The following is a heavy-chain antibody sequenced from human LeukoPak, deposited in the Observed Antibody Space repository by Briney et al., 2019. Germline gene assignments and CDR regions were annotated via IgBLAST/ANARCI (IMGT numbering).Heavy chain of an antibody. CDR2: ISGSAATT. V-gene: IGHV3-23*01. D-gene: IGHD3-10*01. CDR1: GFTLSNYE. CDR3: AKSVGIIRRGAFDI. J-gene: IGHJ3*02. Sequence: PGGSLRLSCAASGFTLSNYEMNWVRQAPGKGLEWVSGISGSAATTYYADSAKGRFTISRDNSKNRLYLQMNSLRVEDAAVYYCAKSVGIIRRGAFDIWGQGTMVTVSS.